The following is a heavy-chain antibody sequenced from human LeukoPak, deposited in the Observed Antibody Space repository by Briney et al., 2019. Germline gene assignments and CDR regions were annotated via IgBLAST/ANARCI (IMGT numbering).Heavy chain of an antibody. J-gene: IGHJ4*02. Sequence: GGSLRLSCAASGFTFSGYAMSWVRQAPGKGLEWVSAISGSGGSTYYADSVKGRFTISRDNSKNTLYLQMNSLRAEDTAVYYCTKNNKYSNSWFDYWGQGTLVTVSS. CDR3: TKNNKYSNSWFDY. CDR2: ISGSGGST. D-gene: IGHD6-13*01. V-gene: IGHV3-23*01. CDR1: GFTFSGYA.